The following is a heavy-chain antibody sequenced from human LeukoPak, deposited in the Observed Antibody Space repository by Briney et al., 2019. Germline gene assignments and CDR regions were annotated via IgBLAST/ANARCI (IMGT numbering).Heavy chain of an antibody. CDR2: FYTSGST. CDR3: ARGSLAADLDY. V-gene: IGHV4-4*07. J-gene: IGHJ4*02. CDR1: GGSISGYY. D-gene: IGHD6-13*01. Sequence: PSETLSLTCTVSGGSISGYYWSWIRQPAGTGLECIGRFYTSGSTDYNSSLKSRVTMSLDTSKNQFSLKLSSVTAADTAVYYCARGSLAADLDYWGQGTLVTVSS.